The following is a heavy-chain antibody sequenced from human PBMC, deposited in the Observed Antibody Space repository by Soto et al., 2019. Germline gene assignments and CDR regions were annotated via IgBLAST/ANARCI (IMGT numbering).Heavy chain of an antibody. CDR2: MNPNSGNT. CDR1: GYTFTSYD. CDR3: ARGGYGDYVGQNYYMDV. J-gene: IGHJ6*03. V-gene: IGHV1-8*01. D-gene: IGHD4-17*01. Sequence: ASVKVSCKASGYTFTSYDINWVRQATGQGLEWMGWMNPNSGNTGYAQKFQGRVTMTRNTSISTAYMELSSLRSEDTAVYYCARGGYGDYVGQNYYMDVWGKGTTVTVSS.